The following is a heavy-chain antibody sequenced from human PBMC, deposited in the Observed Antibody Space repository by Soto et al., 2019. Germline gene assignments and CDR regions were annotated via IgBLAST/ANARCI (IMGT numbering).Heavy chain of an antibody. V-gene: IGHV3-33*01. Sequence: QVQLVESGGGVVQPGRSLRLSCAASGFTFSSYTIHWVRQAPGKGLEWLALIWFEGSNKYYADSVKGRFSISRDNAKNTLYLKMNSLRAEDTAVYYCARDLGYNYGHPFDYWGQGTLVTVSS. CDR3: ARDLGYNYGHPFDY. CDR2: IWFEGSNK. CDR1: GFTFSSYT. J-gene: IGHJ4*02. D-gene: IGHD5-18*01.